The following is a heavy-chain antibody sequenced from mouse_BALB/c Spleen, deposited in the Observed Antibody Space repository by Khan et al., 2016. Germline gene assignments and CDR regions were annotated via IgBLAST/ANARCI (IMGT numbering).Heavy chain of an antibody. CDR2: IWAGGNT. D-gene: IGHD6-1*01. V-gene: IGHV2-9*02. CDR3: ATAGTFDY. CDR1: GFSLTSYG. J-gene: IGHJ2*01. Sequence: QVQLKESGPGLVVPSQSLSITCTVSGFSLTSYGVHWVRQPPGKGLEWLGVIWAGGNTNYNSALMSRLTITRDNSKSQVFLKMNSLQTDDTAMYYCATAGTFDYWGQGTTLTVSS.